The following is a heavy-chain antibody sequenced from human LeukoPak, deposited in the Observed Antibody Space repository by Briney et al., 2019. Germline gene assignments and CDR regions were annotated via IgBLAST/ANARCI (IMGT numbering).Heavy chain of an antibody. CDR1: GYSFTSYD. CDR3: ARVIVVPAELRGVYYYYYYGMDV. V-gene: IGHV1-8*03. J-gene: IGHJ6*02. CDR2: MNPNFGNA. D-gene: IGHD2-2*01. Sequence: ASVKVSCKASGYSFTSYDIHWVRQATGQGLEWMGGMNPNFGNASYAQKFQGRVTITADESISTAYMELSSLRSEDTAVYYCARVIVVPAELRGVYYYYYYGMDVWGQGTTVTVSS.